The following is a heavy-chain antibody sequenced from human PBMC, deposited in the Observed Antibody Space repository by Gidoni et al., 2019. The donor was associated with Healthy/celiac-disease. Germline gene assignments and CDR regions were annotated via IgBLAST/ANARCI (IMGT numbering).Heavy chain of an antibody. CDR1: GCSISSGSYY. V-gene: IGHV4-61*02. Sequence: VQLQESGPGLVKPSQTLSLTRTVSGCSISSGSYYWSCIRQPAGKGLEWIGRIYPSGSTNYNPSLKSRVTISVDTSKNQFPLKLSSVTAADTAVYYCARESGSGNWFDPWGQGTLVTVSS. J-gene: IGHJ5*02. CDR3: ARESGSGNWFDP. CDR2: IYPSGST. D-gene: IGHD1-26*01.